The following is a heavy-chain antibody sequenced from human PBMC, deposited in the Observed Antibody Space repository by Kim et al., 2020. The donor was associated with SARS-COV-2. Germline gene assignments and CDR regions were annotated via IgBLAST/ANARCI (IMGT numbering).Heavy chain of an antibody. J-gene: IGHJ6*02. CDR3: ASSIVGATYSYYYYGMDV. D-gene: IGHD1-26*01. Sequence: KSRVTISVDTSKNQFSLKLSSVTAADTAVYYCASSIVGATYSYYYYGMDVWGQGTTVTVSS. V-gene: IGHV4-31*02.